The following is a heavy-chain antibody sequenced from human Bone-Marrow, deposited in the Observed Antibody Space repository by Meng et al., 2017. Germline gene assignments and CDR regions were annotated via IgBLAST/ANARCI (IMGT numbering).Heavy chain of an antibody. CDR2: ISYDGSNK. CDR1: GFTFSSYA. CDR3: ARVPTYYYDSSGYYLKPYYYYGMDV. Sequence: GESLKISCAASGFTFSSYAMHWVRQAPGEGLEWVAVISYDGSNKYYADSVKGRFTISRDNSKNTLYLQMNSLRAEDTAVYYCARVPTYYYDSSGYYLKPYYYYGMDVWGQGTTVTVSS. J-gene: IGHJ6*02. V-gene: IGHV3-30*04. D-gene: IGHD3-22*01.